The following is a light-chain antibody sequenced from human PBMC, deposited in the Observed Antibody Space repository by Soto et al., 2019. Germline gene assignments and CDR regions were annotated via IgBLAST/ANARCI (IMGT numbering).Light chain of an antibody. CDR2: ATS. V-gene: IGKV1-9*01. CDR1: QDISNY. CDR3: QQYGSSGT. Sequence: EIQLTQSPYFLSASVGDRVTITCRASQDISNYLAWSQQKLGKAPKVLIYATSTVQSGVPSRFSGSGSGTDFTLTISRLGPEDFAVYYCQQYGSSGTFGQGTKVDIK. J-gene: IGKJ1*01.